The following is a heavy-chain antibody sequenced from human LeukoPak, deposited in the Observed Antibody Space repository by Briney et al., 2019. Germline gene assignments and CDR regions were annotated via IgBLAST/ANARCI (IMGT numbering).Heavy chain of an antibody. Sequence: GGSLRLSCAASGFTFSSYGMHWVRQVPGKGLEWVAFIRYDGSNKYYADSVKGRFTISRDNSKNTLYLQMNSLRAEDTAVYYCARDPCGGDCYSAYWGQGTLVTVSS. CDR3: ARDPCGGDCYSAY. V-gene: IGHV3-30*02. CDR2: IRYDGSNK. CDR1: GFTFSSYG. J-gene: IGHJ4*02. D-gene: IGHD2-21*02.